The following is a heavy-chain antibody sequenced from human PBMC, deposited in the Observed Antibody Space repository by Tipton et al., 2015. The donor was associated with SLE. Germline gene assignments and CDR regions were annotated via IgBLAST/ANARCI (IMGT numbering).Heavy chain of an antibody. CDR2: IGAGGRTI. V-gene: IGHV3-48*03. D-gene: IGHD7-27*01. CDR1: GFSFISFG. CDR3: AREPDHHWDYFFAY. J-gene: IGHJ4*02. Sequence: GSLRLSCAASGFSFISFGLSWVRQTPGKGLEWISYIGAGGRTIYYADSVKGRLTITRDDAENSLFLQMNNVRVEETALYYCAREPDHHWDYFFAYWGQGALVTVSS.